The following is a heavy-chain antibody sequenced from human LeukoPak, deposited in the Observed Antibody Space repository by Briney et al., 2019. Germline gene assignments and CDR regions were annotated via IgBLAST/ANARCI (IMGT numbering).Heavy chain of an antibody. CDR1: GYSISSVYY. D-gene: IGHD6-13*01. CDR3: ARSKSSSWYFDY. V-gene: IGHV4-38-2*01. Sequence: SETLSLTCAVSGYSISSVYYWGWIRRPPGKGLEWIGSIYHSGSTYYNPSLKIRVTISVDTSKNQFSLKLSSVTAADTAVYYCARSKSSSWYFDYWGQGTLVTVSS. J-gene: IGHJ4*02. CDR2: IYHSGST.